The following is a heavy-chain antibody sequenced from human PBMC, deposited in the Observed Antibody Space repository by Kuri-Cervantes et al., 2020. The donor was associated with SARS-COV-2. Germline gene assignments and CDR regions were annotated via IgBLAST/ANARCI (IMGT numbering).Heavy chain of an antibody. CDR3: ARDSAG. V-gene: IGHV3-21*01. Sequence: GESLKISCAASGFTFSSYAMSWVRQAPGKGLEWVSAISGSSSYIYYADSVKGRFTISRDNAKNSLYLQMNSLRAEDTAVYYCARDSAGWGQGTLVTVSS. D-gene: IGHD6-19*01. J-gene: IGHJ4*02. CDR1: GFTFSSYA. CDR2: ISGSSSYI.